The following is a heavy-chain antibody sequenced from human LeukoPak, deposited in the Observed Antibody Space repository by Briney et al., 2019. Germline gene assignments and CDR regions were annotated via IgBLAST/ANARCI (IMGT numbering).Heavy chain of an antibody. D-gene: IGHD3-10*01. CDR1: GGTVKDYY. J-gene: IGHJ2*01. CDR3: ARRGRGRATKWYFDL. CDR2: VFYSGST. Sequence: SETLSLTCAVSGGTVKDYYWNWFRQPPGKGLEWIGYVFYSGSTTYSPSLDRRVTISLDTPKSQFSLSLGSVTAADTAVHFCARRGRGRATKWYFDLWGRGTLVTVSS. V-gene: IGHV4-59*08.